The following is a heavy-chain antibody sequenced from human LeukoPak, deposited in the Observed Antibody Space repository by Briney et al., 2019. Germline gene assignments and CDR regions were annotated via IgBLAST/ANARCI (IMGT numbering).Heavy chain of an antibody. CDR2: IKQDGSEE. D-gene: IGHD6-6*01. Sequence: PGGSLRLSCAASGFTFSSYWMSWVRQAPGGGLEWVANIKQDGSEEVYVDSVKGRFTISRDNAKNSLFLQMNTLRAEDTAVYYCARDPYSSTWSYGMDVWGQGTTVTVSS. CDR1: GFTFSSYW. J-gene: IGHJ6*02. V-gene: IGHV3-7*05. CDR3: ARDPYSSTWSYGMDV.